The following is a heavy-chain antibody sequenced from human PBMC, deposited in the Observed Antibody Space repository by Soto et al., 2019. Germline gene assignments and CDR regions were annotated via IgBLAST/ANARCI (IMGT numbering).Heavy chain of an antibody. CDR3: AASIFYYGMDV. CDR1: GYSFTSYW. J-gene: IGHJ6*02. V-gene: IGHV5-51*01. CDR2: IYPGDSDT. Sequence: GESLKISCTGVGYSFTSYWIAWVRQMPGKGPEWMGIIYPGDSDTKYNPSFQGQVTISADKSITTTYLQWSSLKASDTAIYYCAASIFYYGMDVWGQGTTVTVSS.